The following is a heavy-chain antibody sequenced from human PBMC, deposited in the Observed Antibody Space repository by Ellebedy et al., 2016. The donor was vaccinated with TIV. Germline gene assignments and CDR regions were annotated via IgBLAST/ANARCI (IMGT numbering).Heavy chain of an antibody. CDR1: GGSISSGGYY. CDR3: ARGGTATTSSPLGGFDY. D-gene: IGHD2-15*01. V-gene: IGHV4-31*03. J-gene: IGHJ4*02. Sequence: SETLSLTXTVSGGSISSGGYYWSWTRQHPGKGLEWIGYIYYSGSTYYNPSLKSRVTISVDTSKNQFSLKLSSVTAADTAVYYCARGGTATTSSPLGGFDYWGQGTLVTVSS. CDR2: IYYSGST.